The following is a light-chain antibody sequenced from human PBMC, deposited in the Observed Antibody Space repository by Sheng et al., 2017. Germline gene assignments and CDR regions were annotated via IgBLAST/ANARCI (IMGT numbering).Light chain of an antibody. V-gene: IGKV1-5*01. Sequence: DIQMTQSPSTLSASVGDRVTITCRASQSISSWLAWYQQKPGKAPKRLVQAASTLQSGVPSRFSGSGSGDRNSLSQSPACSLKILLTYYCLQHDNYPRTFGQGTKV. CDR3: LQHDNYPRT. J-gene: IGKJ1*01. CDR2: AAS. CDR1: QSISSW.